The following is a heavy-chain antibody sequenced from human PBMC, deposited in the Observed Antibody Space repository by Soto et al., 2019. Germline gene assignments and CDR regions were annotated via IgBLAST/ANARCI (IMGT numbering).Heavy chain of an antibody. CDR1: GGTFSSYA. J-gene: IGHJ4*02. V-gene: IGHV1-69*13. D-gene: IGHD3-3*01. Sequence: ASVKVSCKASGGTFSSYAISWVRQAPGQGLEWMGGIIPIFGTANYAQKFQGRVTITADESTSTAYMELSSLRSEDTAVYYCARRVAVFGVVIIYDYFDYWGQGTLVTVSS. CDR2: IIPIFGTA. CDR3: ARRVAVFGVVIIYDYFDY.